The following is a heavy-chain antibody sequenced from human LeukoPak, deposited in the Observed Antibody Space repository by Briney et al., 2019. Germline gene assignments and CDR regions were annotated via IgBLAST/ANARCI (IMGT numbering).Heavy chain of an antibody. CDR1: GYTFTSYG. J-gene: IGHJ3*02. V-gene: IGHV1-18*01. Sequence: ASVKVSCKASGYTFTSYGISWVRQAPGQGLEWMGWISAYNGNTNYAQKLQGRVTMTTDTSTSTAYMELRSLRSDDTAVYYCASSSLRYFGWLLSSPDAFDIWGQGTMVTVSS. D-gene: IGHD3-9*01. CDR3: ASSSLRYFGWLLSSPDAFDI. CDR2: ISAYNGNT.